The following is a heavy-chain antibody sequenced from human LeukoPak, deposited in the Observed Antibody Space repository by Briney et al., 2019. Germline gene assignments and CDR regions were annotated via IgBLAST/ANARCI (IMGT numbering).Heavy chain of an antibody. Sequence: GGSLRLSCVASGFTFSSYWMHWVRQAPGEGLVWVSRINSDGSTTTYADSVKGRFTISRDNAKNTLYLQMNSLRAEDTAVYYCAKDPTQYYYDSSGSHFFDIWGQGTMVTVSS. V-gene: IGHV3-74*01. D-gene: IGHD3-22*01. CDR3: AKDPTQYYYDSSGSHFFDI. CDR2: INSDGSTT. J-gene: IGHJ3*02. CDR1: GFTFSSYW.